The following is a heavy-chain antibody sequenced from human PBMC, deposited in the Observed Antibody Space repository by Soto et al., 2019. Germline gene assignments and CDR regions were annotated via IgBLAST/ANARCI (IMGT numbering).Heavy chain of an antibody. V-gene: IGHV3-53*01. J-gene: IGHJ3*02. D-gene: IGHD1-1*01. CDR3: AKVPTGEMGTVFQAFDI. Sequence: DVQLVESGGGLIQPGESLRLSCAAFGLTISGKKYVAWVRQAPGKGLEWVSGLYDVDGSFYADSVRGRFTTSSDSSKTTLDLQMSTLRGEDTAVYYCAKVPTGEMGTVFQAFDIWGQGTMVTVSS. CDR1: GLTISGKKY. CDR2: LYDVDGS.